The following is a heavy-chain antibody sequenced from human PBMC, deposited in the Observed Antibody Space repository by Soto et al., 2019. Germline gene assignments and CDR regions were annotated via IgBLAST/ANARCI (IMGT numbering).Heavy chain of an antibody. V-gene: IGHV1-69*06. J-gene: IGHJ5*02. CDR3: ARDTEEGTEYSYGFNWFDP. CDR1: GGTFSSYA. Sequence: GASVKVSCKASGGTFSSYAISWVRQAPGQGLEWMGGIIPIFGTANYAQKFQGRVTITADKSTSTAYMELSSLRSEDTAVYYCARDTEEGTEYSYGFNWFDPWGQGTLVTVSS. CDR2: IIPIFGTA. D-gene: IGHD5-18*01.